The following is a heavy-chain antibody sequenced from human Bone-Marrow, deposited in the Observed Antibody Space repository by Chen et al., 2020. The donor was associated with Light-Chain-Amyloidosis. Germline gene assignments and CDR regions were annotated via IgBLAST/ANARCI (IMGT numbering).Heavy chain of an antibody. J-gene: IGHJ4*02. D-gene: IGHD2-2*01. CDR3: ARSLLGYCSSTSCRSFDY. CDR1: GGSISSSSYY. V-gene: IGHV4-39*01. Sequence: QLQLQESGPGLVKPSETLSLTCTVSGGSISSSSYYWGWIRQPPGKGLEWIGSIYYSGSTYYNPALKSRVTISVDTSKNQISLKLSSVTAADTAVYYCARSLLGYCSSTSCRSFDYWGQGTLVTVSS. CDR2: IYYSGST.